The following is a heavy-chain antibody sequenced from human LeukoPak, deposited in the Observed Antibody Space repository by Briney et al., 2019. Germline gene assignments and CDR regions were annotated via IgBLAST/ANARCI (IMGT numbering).Heavy chain of an antibody. CDR1: GFTFSSYG. Sequence: PGGSLRLSCAVSGFTFSSYGMSWARQAPGKGLEWVSAISGSGGSTYYADSVKGRFTISRDNSKNTLYLQMNSLRAEDTAVYYCAKDFSSITMIVVVLDYWGQGTLVTVSS. D-gene: IGHD3-22*01. V-gene: IGHV3-23*01. J-gene: IGHJ4*02. CDR2: ISGSGGST. CDR3: AKDFSSITMIVVVLDY.